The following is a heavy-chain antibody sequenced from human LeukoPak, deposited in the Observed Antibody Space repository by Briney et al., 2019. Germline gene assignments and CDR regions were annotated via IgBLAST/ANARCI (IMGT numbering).Heavy chain of an antibody. CDR1: GYTFTGYY. D-gene: IGHD3-3*01. J-gene: IGHJ5*01. CDR2: INPNSGGT. Sequence: ASVKVSCKASGYTFTGYYMHWVRQAPGQGLEWMGWINPNSGGTNYAQKFQGRVTMTSDTSISTAYMELSRLRSDDTAVYYCARGGYDCWSGYSPYNWFDYWGQGTLVTVSS. V-gene: IGHV1-2*02. CDR3: ARGGYDCWSGYSPYNWFDY.